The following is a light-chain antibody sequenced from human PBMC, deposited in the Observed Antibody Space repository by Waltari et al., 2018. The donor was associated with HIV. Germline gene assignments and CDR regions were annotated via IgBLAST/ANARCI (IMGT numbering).Light chain of an antibody. J-gene: IGLJ3*02. CDR2: EVS. Sequence: QSALTQPPSASGSPGQSVTISCPGTSSDVGGYNYVPWYQQHPGKAPKLMIYEVSKRPSGVPDRFSGSKSGNTASLTVSGLQAEDEADYYCSSYAGSNNWVFGGGTKLIVL. CDR1: SSDVGGYNY. V-gene: IGLV2-8*01. CDR3: SSYAGSNNWV.